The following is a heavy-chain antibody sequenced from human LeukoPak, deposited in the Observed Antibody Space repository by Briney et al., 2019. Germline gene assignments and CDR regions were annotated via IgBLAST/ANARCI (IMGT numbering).Heavy chain of an antibody. J-gene: IGHJ4*02. CDR2: ISSSSSYI. CDR3: ARTRYCSSTSCRAIDY. Sequence: GGSLRLSCAASGFTFSSYSMNWVRQAPGKGLEWVSSISSSSSYIYYADSVKGRFTISRDNAKNSLYLQMNSLRAEDTAVYYCARTRYCSSTSCRAIDYWGQGTLVTVSS. D-gene: IGHD2-2*01. V-gene: IGHV3-21*01. CDR1: GFTFSSYS.